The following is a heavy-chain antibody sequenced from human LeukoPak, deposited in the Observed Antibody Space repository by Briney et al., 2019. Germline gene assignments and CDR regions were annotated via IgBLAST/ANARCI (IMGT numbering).Heavy chain of an antibody. J-gene: IGHJ4*02. CDR2: ISVDGGGT. D-gene: IGHD6-19*01. CDR1: GFTFSMYA. V-gene: IGHV3-23*01. Sequence: GGSLRLSCAASGFTFSMYAMSWVRQAPGKGLEWVSVISVDGGGTYYADSVKGRFTISRDNSKNTLYLQMNSLRAEDTAVYYCAKDSVGVAGPDYWGQGSLVTVSS. CDR3: AKDSVGVAGPDY.